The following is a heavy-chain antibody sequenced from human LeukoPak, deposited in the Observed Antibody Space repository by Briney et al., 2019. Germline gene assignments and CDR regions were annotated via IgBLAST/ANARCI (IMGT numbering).Heavy chain of an antibody. CDR2: IYSGGST. V-gene: IGHV3-53*01. Sequence: GGSLRLSCAASGFTVSSNYMSWVRQAPGKGLEWVSVIYSGGSTYYADSVKGRFTISRDNSKNTLYLQMNSLRAEDTAVYYCAKESDDYGSFDYWGQGTLVTVSS. CDR3: AKESDDYGSFDY. J-gene: IGHJ4*02. D-gene: IGHD4-17*01. CDR1: GFTVSSNY.